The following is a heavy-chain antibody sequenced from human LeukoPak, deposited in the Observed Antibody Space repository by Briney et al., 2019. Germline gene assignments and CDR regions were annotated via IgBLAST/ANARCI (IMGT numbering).Heavy chain of an antibody. Sequence: PGGSLRLSCAASGFTLSSYSMNWVRQPPGKGLEWIGEINHSGSTNYNPSLKSRVTISVDTSKNQFSLKLSSVTAADTAVYYCAKAVTVTTPKATYYYYMDVWGKGTTVTISS. J-gene: IGHJ6*03. D-gene: IGHD4-17*01. V-gene: IGHV4-34*01. CDR1: GFTLSSYS. CDR2: INHSGST. CDR3: AKAVTVTTPKATYYYYMDV.